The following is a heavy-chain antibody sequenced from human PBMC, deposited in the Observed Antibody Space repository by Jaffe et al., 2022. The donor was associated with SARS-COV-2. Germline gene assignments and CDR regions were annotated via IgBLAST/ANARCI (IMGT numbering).Heavy chain of an antibody. CDR1: GFTFSSYS. Sequence: EVQLVESGGGLVKPGGSLRLSCAASGFTFSSYSMNWVRQAPGKGLEWVSSISSSSSYIYYADSVKGRFTISRDNAKNSLYLQMNSLRAEDTAVYYCARDHSHGIDILTGYYLYYYYYMDVWGKGTTVTVSS. J-gene: IGHJ6*03. V-gene: IGHV3-21*01. CDR2: ISSSSSYI. D-gene: IGHD3-9*01. CDR3: ARDHSHGIDILTGYYLYYYYYMDV.